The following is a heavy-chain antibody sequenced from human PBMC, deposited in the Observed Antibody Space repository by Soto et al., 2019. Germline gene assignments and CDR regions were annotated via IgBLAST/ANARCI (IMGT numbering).Heavy chain of an antibody. CDR3: ARACRVPYRIGRCWFDP. CDR2: ISAYNGNT. CDR1: GYTFTSYG. V-gene: IGHV1-18*01. D-gene: IGHD2-15*01. Sequence: ASVKVSCKASGYTFTSYGISWVRQAPGQGLEWMGWISAYNGNTNYAQKLQGRVTMTTDTSTSTAYMELRSLRSDDTAVYYCARACRVPYRIGRCWFDPGAREPWSPSPQ. J-gene: IGHJ5*02.